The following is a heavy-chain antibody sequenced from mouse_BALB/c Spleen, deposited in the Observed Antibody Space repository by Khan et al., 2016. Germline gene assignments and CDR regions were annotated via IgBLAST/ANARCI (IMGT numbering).Heavy chain of an antibody. Sequence: QVQLQQPGAELVKPGASVKLSCKASGYTFTSYWIHWVKQRPGQGLEWIGEIDPSDSYTNYNQKFKGKATLNVDKSSSTAYMQLSSLTSEDSAVYYCVSIYDGYAWFVYWGQGTLVTVSA. J-gene: IGHJ3*01. V-gene: IGHV1-69*02. CDR2: IDPSDSYT. D-gene: IGHD2-3*01. CDR1: GYTFTSYW. CDR3: VSIYDGYAWFVY.